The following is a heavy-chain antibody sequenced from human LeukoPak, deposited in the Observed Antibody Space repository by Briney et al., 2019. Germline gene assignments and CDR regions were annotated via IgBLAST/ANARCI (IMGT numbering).Heavy chain of an antibody. V-gene: IGHV4-4*07. D-gene: IGHD1-14*01. CDR2: ISTSGST. CDR3: ARDRTPETRDAFDI. CDR1: GGSISTYY. J-gene: IGHJ3*02. Sequence: SETLSLTCTVSGGSISTYYWSWIRQPAGKGLEWIGRISTSGSTTYSPSLKSRVTISIDTSKNQFSLKLSSVTAADTAVYYCARDRTPETRDAFDIWGQGTMVTVSS.